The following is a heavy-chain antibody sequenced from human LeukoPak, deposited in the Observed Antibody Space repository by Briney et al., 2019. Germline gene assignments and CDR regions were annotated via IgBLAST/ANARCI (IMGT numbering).Heavy chain of an antibody. D-gene: IGHD4-17*01. Sequence: SETLSLTCTISGGSISSYYWSWIRQPAGKGLEWIGRIYTSGSTNYNPSLKSRVTISVDTSKNQFSLKLSSVTAADTAVYYCARGNYGDYGDYYYMDVWGKGTTVTISS. CDR3: ARGNYGDYGDYYYMDV. CDR1: GGSISSYY. J-gene: IGHJ6*03. CDR2: IYTSGST. V-gene: IGHV4-4*07.